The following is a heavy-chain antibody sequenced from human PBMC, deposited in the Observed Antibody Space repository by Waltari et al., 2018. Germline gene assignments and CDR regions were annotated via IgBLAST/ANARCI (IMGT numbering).Heavy chain of an antibody. CDR2: IIPILGIA. D-gene: IGHD4-17*01. CDR3: AVTERSDTRWHSIDYGGAYYMDV. Sequence: QVQLVQSGAEVKKPGSSVKVSCKASGGTFSSYAISWVRQAPGQGLEWMGGIIPILGIANYAQKFQGRVTVTADKSPGTAYMELSSLRSEDTAVYYCAVTERSDTRWHSIDYGGAYYMDVWGKGTTVTVSS. V-gene: IGHV1-69*10. CDR1: GGTFSSYA. J-gene: IGHJ6*03.